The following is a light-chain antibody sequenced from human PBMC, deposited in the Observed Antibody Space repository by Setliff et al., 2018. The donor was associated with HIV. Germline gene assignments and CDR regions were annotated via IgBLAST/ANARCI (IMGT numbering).Light chain of an antibody. CDR1: NIGRKS. V-gene: IGLV3-21*04. Sequence: SYELTQPPSVSVAPGKTARITCGGNNIGRKSVHWYQQKPGQAPVLVIYYNSDRPSGIPERFSGSNSGNTATLTISRVEAGDEADYYCQVWDSSSDNVVFGGGTKVTVL. CDR3: QVWDSSSDNVV. CDR2: YNS. J-gene: IGLJ2*01.